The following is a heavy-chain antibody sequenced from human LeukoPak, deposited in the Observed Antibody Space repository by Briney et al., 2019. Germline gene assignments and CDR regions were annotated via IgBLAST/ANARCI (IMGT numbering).Heavy chain of an antibody. Sequence: GRSLRLSCAASGFTVSSNYMSWVRQAPGKGLKWDSVIYSGGSTYYADSVKGRFTISTDNSKNTLYLQMNSLRAEDTAMYYCARDESFYGSGRYYWGQGTLVTVSS. CDR3: ARDESFYGSGRYY. CDR1: GFTVSSNY. CDR2: IYSGGST. J-gene: IGHJ4*02. V-gene: IGHV3-53*01. D-gene: IGHD3-10*01.